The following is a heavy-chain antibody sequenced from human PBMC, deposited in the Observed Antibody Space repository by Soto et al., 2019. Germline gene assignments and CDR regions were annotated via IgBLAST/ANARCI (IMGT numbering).Heavy chain of an antibody. CDR2: TIPLLNVA. V-gene: IGHV1-69*02. D-gene: IGHD6-13*01. J-gene: IGHJ4*02. Sequence: SVKVSCKASGGTFSTSTCTWVRQSPGQGLEWMGRTIPLLNVADYAQDFQGRLTITADKSTSTTYMELTSLTSKDTAVYYCARVPPIGSTLGASHAFASRRKGTLVPVS. CDR3: ARVPPIGSTLGASHAFAS. CDR1: GGTFSTST.